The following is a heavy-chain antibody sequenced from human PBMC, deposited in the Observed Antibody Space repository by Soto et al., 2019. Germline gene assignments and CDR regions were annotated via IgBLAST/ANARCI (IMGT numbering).Heavy chain of an antibody. J-gene: IGHJ4*02. D-gene: IGHD3-22*01. CDR2: INPNSGGT. V-gene: IGHV1-2*02. CDR1: GYTFTGYY. CDR3: ARDQDYYDQDY. Sequence: ASVNVSCKSSGYTFTGYYIHWVRQAPGQGLEWMGWINPNSGGTNYAQKFQGRVTMTRDTSISTAYMELSRLRSDDTAVYYCARDQDYYDQDYWGQGTLVTVSS.